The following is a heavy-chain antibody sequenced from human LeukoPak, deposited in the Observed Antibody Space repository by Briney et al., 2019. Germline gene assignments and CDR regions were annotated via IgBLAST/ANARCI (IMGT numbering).Heavy chain of an antibody. J-gene: IGHJ4*02. CDR3: AKALYRSSWYRFSD. Sequence: GRALRLSCAASGFTFDDYAIHSVQQAPRKGLEWVSVISWDSGSIGYADSVKGRFTISRDNAKNSLYLQMNSLRAEDTVLYYCAKALYRSSWYRFSDWGEGTLVTVSS. CDR1: GFTFDDYA. V-gene: IGHV3-9*01. D-gene: IGHD6-13*01. CDR2: ISWDSGSI.